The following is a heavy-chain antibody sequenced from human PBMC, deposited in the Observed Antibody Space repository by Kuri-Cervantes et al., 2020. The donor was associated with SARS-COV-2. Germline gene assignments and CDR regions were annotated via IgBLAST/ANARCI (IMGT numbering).Heavy chain of an antibody. CDR3: ARVYYDSSGYYEVRYFDY. D-gene: IGHD3-22*01. V-gene: IGHV4-39*07. CDR1: GGSISSSSYY. CDR2: VYYDGGT. J-gene: IGHJ4*02. Sequence: SETLSLTCTVSGGSISSSSYYWAWIRQPPGKGPEWIGSVYYDGGTYYTPSLKSRVTISVDTSKNQFSLKLSSVTAADTAVYYCARVYYDSSGYYEVRYFDYWGQGTLVTVSS.